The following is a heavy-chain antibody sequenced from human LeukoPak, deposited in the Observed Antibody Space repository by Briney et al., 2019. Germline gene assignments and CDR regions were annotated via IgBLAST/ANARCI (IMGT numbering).Heavy chain of an antibody. V-gene: IGHV3-9*01. Sequence: PGRSLRLSCAASGFTFDDYAMHWVRQAPGKGLEWVSGISWNSGSIGYADSVKGRFTISRDNAKNSLYLQMNSLRAEDTAVYYCARDASIAVSYFDYWGQGTLVTVSS. J-gene: IGHJ4*02. D-gene: IGHD6-19*01. CDR3: ARDASIAVSYFDY. CDR1: GFTFDDYA. CDR2: ISWNSGSI.